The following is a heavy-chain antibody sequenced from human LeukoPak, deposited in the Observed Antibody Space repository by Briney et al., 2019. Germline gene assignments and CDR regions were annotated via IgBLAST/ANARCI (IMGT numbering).Heavy chain of an antibody. CDR3: ARLRIVGAASGGFN. CDR2: VSAYNGNT. Sequence: GASVKDSCKASGYTFTSYAISRVRQAPGQGLEWMGWVSAYNGNTNYPQKLQGRVTMTTDTSTSTAYMELRSLRSGDTAVYYCARLRIVGAASGGFNWGQRTLVTVSS. V-gene: IGHV1-18*01. D-gene: IGHD1-26*01. J-gene: IGHJ4*02. CDR1: GYTFTSYA.